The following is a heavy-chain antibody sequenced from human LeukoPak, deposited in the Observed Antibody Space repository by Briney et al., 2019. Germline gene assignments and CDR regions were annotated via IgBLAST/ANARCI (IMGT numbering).Heavy chain of an antibody. D-gene: IGHD2-8*01. CDR2: TYTSGST. V-gene: IGHV4-4*07. J-gene: IGHJ6*03. CDR1: GGSMSSYY. CDR3: ARESCTNGVCYSYYYYYMDV. Sequence: SETLPLTCTVSGGSMSSYYWSWIRQPAGKGLEWIGRTYTSGSTNYNPSLNSRVTMSVDTSKNQFSLKLSSVTAADTAVYYCARESCTNGVCYSYYYYYMDVWGKGTTVTVSS.